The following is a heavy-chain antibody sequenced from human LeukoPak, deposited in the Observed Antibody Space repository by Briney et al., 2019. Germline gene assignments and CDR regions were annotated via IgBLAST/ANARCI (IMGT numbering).Heavy chain of an antibody. Sequence: GSLRLSCAASGFTFSSYGMHWVRQAPGKGLEWVAVIWYDGSNKYYADSVKGRFTISRHNSKNTLYLQMNSLRAEDTAVYYCARDPGYTMVRGVSYGMDVWGQGTTVTVSS. CDR2: IWYDGSNK. CDR1: GFTFSSYG. CDR3: ARDPGYTMVRGVSYGMDV. D-gene: IGHD3-10*01. J-gene: IGHJ6*02. V-gene: IGHV3-33*01.